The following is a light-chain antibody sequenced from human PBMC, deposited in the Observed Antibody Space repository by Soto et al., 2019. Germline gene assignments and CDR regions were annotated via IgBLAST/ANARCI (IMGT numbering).Light chain of an antibody. V-gene: IGKV3-20*01. Sequence: EIVLPQSPGTLSLFPGARATLSCRASQRLFNSYLAWYQQKPGQAPRLLIYDASSWAARVPDRVTGVGSGTDCTLTISGLEPEDFALYFGQQYERPPFAFGQGAKLEIK. J-gene: IGKJ2*01. CDR3: QQYERPPFA. CDR2: DAS. CDR1: QRLFNSY.